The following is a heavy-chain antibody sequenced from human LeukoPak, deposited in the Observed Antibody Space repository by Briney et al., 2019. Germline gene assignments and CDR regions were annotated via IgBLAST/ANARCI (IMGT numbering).Heavy chain of an antibody. CDR3: ARDNSIHERGWWFDP. CDR1: RNSFDGYY. J-gene: IGHJ5*02. CDR2: INPRGTST. V-gene: IGHV1-46*02. D-gene: IGHD4-23*01. Sequence: ASVKVSCKASRNSFDGYYIHWVRQAPRQGLQWMGLINPRGTSTIYAEKFQGRIIMTRDMSTTTDYMELSSLKSDDTAVYYCARDNSIHERGWWFDPWGQGTLVTVSS.